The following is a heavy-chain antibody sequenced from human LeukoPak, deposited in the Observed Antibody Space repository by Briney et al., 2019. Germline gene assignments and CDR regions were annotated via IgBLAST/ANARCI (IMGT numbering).Heavy chain of an antibody. Sequence: ASVKVSFKASGYTFTIYGISWVRQAPGQGLEWMGWISAYSGNRNYAQKLQGRVTMTTDTSTSTAYMELRSLRSDDTAVYYCARVEAYCTRTSCHDYWGQGTLVTVSS. CDR3: ARVEAYCTRTSCHDY. CDR1: GYTFTIYG. CDR2: ISAYSGNR. J-gene: IGHJ4*02. V-gene: IGHV1-18*01. D-gene: IGHD2-2*01.